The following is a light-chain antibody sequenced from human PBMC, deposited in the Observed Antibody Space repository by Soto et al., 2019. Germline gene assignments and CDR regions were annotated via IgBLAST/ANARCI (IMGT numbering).Light chain of an antibody. CDR3: SSYPRSNTPYV. J-gene: IGLJ1*01. V-gene: IGLV2-14*01. Sequence: LTHPASVSAYAAPSITFSSTASNIPFGAYNFVSWYQHHPGKAPKLILYEVTTQPSGVSSRFSGSKSGNAASLTISGLQADGDANYYFSSYPRSNTPYVFGTGHKVTGL. CDR2: EVT. CDR1: NIPFGAYNF.